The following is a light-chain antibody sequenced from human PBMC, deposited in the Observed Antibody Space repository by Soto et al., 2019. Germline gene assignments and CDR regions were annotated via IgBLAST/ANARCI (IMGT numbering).Light chain of an antibody. Sequence: QPVLTQPASVSGSPGQSITIFCTGTSSDVGGYNFVSWYQLHPGKAPKLMVYEVSDRPSGVSNRFSGSKSGNTASLTISGLQAEDEADYYCSSYTSSTAYVFGTGTKLTVL. V-gene: IGLV2-14*01. J-gene: IGLJ1*01. CDR2: EVS. CDR3: SSYTSSTAYV. CDR1: SSDVGGYNF.